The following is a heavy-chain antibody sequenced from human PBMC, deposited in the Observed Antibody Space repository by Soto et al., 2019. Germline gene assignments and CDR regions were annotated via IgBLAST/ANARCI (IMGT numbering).Heavy chain of an antibody. CDR1: GYTFTCYY. CDR3: ARSSVGATLDGWFDP. J-gene: IGHJ5*02. Sequence: ASVKVSCKASGYTFTCYYMHCVRQSPGQGLEWMGIINPSGGSTSYAQKFQGRVTMTRDTSTSTVYMELSSLRSEDTAVYYCARSSVGATLDGWFDPWGQGTLVTVSS. D-gene: IGHD1-26*01. CDR2: INPSGGST. V-gene: IGHV1-46*01.